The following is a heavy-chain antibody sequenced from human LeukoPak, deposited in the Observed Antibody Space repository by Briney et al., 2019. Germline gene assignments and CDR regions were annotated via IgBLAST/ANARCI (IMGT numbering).Heavy chain of an antibody. Sequence: GESLKISCKISGYDFTTYWIGWVRQVPGKGLECMGIIWPGDSDTRYSPSFQGQVTISADKSISTAFLQWNSLKASDTAMYYCARQSGSYYSHFDYWGQGTLVTVSS. D-gene: IGHD3-10*01. CDR1: GYDFTTYW. CDR3: ARQSGSYYSHFDY. CDR2: IWPGDSDT. V-gene: IGHV5-51*01. J-gene: IGHJ4*02.